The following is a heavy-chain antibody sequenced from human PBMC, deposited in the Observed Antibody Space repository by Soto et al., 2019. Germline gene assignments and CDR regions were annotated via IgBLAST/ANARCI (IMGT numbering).Heavy chain of an antibody. CDR1: GGSISSGGYY. V-gene: IGHV4-39*07. CDR2: INHSGST. D-gene: IGHD3-22*01. J-gene: IGHJ4*02. Sequence: SETLSLTCTVSGGSISSGGYYWSWIRQPPGKGLEWIGEINHSGSTNYNPSLKSRVTISVDTSKNQFSLKLSSVTAADTAVYYCARGLGDYYDSSGPRLDYWGQGTLVTVSS. CDR3: ARGLGDYYDSSGPRLDY.